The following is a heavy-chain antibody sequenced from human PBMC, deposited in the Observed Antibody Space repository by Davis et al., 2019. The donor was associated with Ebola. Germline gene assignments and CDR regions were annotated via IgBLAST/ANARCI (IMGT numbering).Heavy chain of an antibody. Sequence: GESLKISCAASGFAFVNYAMTWVRQAPGKGLEWVSYISSSGSTIYYADSVKGRFTISRDNAKNSLYLQMNSLRAEDTAVYYCARDTAMAYWGQGTLVTVSS. V-gene: IGHV3-11*01. CDR1: GFAFVNYA. CDR2: ISSSGSTI. CDR3: ARDTAMAY. D-gene: IGHD5-18*01. J-gene: IGHJ4*02.